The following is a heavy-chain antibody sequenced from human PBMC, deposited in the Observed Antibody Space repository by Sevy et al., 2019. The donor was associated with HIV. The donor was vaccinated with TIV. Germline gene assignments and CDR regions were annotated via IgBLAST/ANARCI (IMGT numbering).Heavy chain of an antibody. CDR3: SRDLRLRGYSYGCFDY. D-gene: IGHD5-18*01. CDR1: GYTFTGQY. V-gene: IGHV1-2*02. J-gene: IGHJ4*02. CDR2: INPNSGDT. Sequence: ASVKVSCKASGYTFTGQYIHWVRQAPRQGLEWMGWINPNSGDTKYAQVFKGRVTMTRDTSISTAYMELSGLKSDDTAVYYCSRDLRLRGYSYGCFDYWGQGPLVTVSS.